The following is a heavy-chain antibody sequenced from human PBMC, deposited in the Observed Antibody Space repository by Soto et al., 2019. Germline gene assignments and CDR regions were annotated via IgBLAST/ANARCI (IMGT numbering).Heavy chain of an antibody. J-gene: IGHJ4*02. CDR2: IWYDGSNK. V-gene: IGHV3-33*01. CDR3: ARMAGYCSGGSCYDFDY. Sequence: QVQLVESGGGVVQPGRSLRLSCAASGFTFSSYGMHWVRQAPGKGLEWVAVIWYDGSNKYYADSVKGRFTISRDNSKNTLYLQMNSLRAEDTAVYYCARMAGYCSGGSCYDFDYWGQGTLVTVSS. CDR1: GFTFSSYG. D-gene: IGHD2-15*01.